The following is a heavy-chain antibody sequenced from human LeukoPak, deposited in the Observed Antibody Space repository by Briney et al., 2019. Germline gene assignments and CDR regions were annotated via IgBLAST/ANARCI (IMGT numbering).Heavy chain of an antibody. V-gene: IGHV1-2*02. CDR1: EYTFTGYY. Sequence: ASVKVSCKASEYTFTGYYMHWVRQAPGQGLEWMGWINPDSGGTDYAQNSQGRVTMTRDTSISTAYMELSRLRSDDTAVCYCARDSGWYSFDYWGQGTLVTVSS. CDR3: ARDSGWYSFDY. J-gene: IGHJ4*02. D-gene: IGHD6-19*01. CDR2: INPDSGGT.